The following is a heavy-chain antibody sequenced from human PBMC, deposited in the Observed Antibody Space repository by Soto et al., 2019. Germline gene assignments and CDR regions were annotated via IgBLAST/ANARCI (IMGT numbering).Heavy chain of an antibody. V-gene: IGHV4-31*11. D-gene: IGHD2-21*01. J-gene: IGHJ4*02. Sequence: SETLSLTCAVSGGYISSGGYFWSWIRQNPGKGLEWIGNIYYSGRTYYSPSLKSRVTISVDTSKNQFSLKLSSVTAADTAVYYCARFAKEENPKVGSWYYFDYWGQGTRVTVSS. CDR1: GGYISSGGYF. CDR2: IYYSGRT. CDR3: ARFAKEENPKVGSWYYFDY.